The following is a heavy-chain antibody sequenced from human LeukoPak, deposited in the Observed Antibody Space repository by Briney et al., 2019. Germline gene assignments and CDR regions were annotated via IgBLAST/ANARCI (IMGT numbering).Heavy chain of an antibody. Sequence: ASVKVSCKASGYTFTGYYLHWVRRAPGQGLEWMGWINPDSGGTNYAQKFQGRVTMTRDTSISTACMELSRLRSDDTAVYYCARDFIGRASGWLVNYYGMDVWGQGTTVTVSS. CDR2: INPDSGGT. CDR1: GYTFTGYY. J-gene: IGHJ6*02. V-gene: IGHV1-2*02. D-gene: IGHD6-19*01. CDR3: ARDFIGRASGWLVNYYGMDV.